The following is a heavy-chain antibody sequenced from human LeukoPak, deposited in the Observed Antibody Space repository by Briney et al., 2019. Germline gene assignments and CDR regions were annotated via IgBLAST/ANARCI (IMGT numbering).Heavy chain of an antibody. CDR2: ISFDGSKS. D-gene: IGHD6-6*01. Sequence: GGSLRLSCAASGFTFSSYAMHWVRQSPGRGLEWGAVISFDGSKSYYADSVNGRFTISSDNSKNALYLQMYSLGPGDTAVYYCPRNAGSFNDFDYWGQGTLVTVSS. J-gene: IGHJ4*02. CDR1: GFTFSSYA. CDR3: PRNAGSFNDFDY. V-gene: IGHV3-30*04.